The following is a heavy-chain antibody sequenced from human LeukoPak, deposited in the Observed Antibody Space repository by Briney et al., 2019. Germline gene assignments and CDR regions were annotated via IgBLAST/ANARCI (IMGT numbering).Heavy chain of an antibody. D-gene: IGHD2-15*01. V-gene: IGHV4-39*01. CDR3: ARVGFCSGGSCYDPETFDY. J-gene: IGHJ4*02. CDR2: IYYSGST. CDR1: GGSISSSSYY. Sequence: SETLSLTCTVSGGSISSSSYYWGWIRQPPGKGLQWIGSIYYSGSTYYNPSLKCRVTISVDTSKNQFSLKLSSVTAADTAVYYCARVGFCSGGSCYDPETFDYWGQGTLVTVSS.